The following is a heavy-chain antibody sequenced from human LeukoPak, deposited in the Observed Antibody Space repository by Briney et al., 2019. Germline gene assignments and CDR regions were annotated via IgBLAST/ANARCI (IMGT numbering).Heavy chain of an antibody. J-gene: IGHJ4*02. CDR2: ISGSGGST. CDR1: GFTFSSYG. D-gene: IGHD5-24*01. CDR3: AKWLRVATTYFDF. Sequence: GGSLRLSCAASGFTFSSYGMSWVRQAPGKGLEWVSAISGSGGSTYYADSVKGRFTISRGNSKNTLYLQMNSLRAEDTAVYYCAKWLRVATTYFDFWGQGTLVTVSS. V-gene: IGHV3-23*01.